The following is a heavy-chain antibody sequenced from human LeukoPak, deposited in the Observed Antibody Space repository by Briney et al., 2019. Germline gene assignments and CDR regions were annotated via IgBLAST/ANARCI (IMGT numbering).Heavy chain of an antibody. Sequence: ETLSLTCTVSGGSISSYYWSWVRQAPGKGLEWVSVIYSGGSTYYADSVKGRFTISRDNSKNTLYLQMNSLRAEDTAVYYCAKSSSSLSFDYWGQGTLVTVSS. D-gene: IGHD6-6*01. CDR1: GGSISSYY. J-gene: IGHJ4*02. CDR2: IYSGGST. CDR3: AKSSSSLSFDY. V-gene: IGHV3-66*01.